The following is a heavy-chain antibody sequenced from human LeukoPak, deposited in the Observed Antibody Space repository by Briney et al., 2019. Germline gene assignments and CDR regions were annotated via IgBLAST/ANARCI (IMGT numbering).Heavy chain of an antibody. D-gene: IGHD4-17*01. V-gene: IGHV3-30*02. CDR1: GFTFSSYG. CDR3: AKDATVTRRRTNKDAFDI. J-gene: IGHJ3*02. Sequence: GGSLRLSCAASGFTFSSYGMHWVRQAPGKGLEWVAFIRYDGSSKYYADSVKGRFTISRDNSKNTLYLQMNSLRAEDTPVYYCAKDATVTRRRTNKDAFDIWGQGTMVTVSS. CDR2: IRYDGSSK.